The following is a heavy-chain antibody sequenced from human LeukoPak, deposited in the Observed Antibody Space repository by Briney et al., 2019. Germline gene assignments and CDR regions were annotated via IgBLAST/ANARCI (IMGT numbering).Heavy chain of an antibody. CDR3: ARGPYYYDSSGYYPSPYFDC. Sequence: ASVKVSCKVSGYTLTELSMHWVRQAPGKGLEWMGGFDPEDGETIYAQKFQGRVTMTEDTSTDTAYMELSSLRSEDTAVYYCARGPYYYDSSGYYPSPYFDCWGQGTLVTVSS. D-gene: IGHD3-22*01. V-gene: IGHV1-24*01. CDR2: FDPEDGET. J-gene: IGHJ4*02. CDR1: GYTLTELS.